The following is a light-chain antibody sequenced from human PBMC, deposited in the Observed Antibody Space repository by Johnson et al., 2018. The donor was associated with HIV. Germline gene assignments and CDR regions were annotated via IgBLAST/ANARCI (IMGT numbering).Light chain of an antibody. CDR1: SSNIGNNY. CDR3: GTWDTSLSAGGV. V-gene: IGLV1-51*02. CDR2: ENT. J-gene: IGLJ1*01. Sequence: QSVLTQPPSVSAAPGQKVTISCSGSSSNIGNNYVSWYQQLPGTAPKLLIYENTKRPSGIPDRFPGSKSGTSATLGLTGLHTGDEADYYCGTWDTSLSAGGVFGTGTKVTVL.